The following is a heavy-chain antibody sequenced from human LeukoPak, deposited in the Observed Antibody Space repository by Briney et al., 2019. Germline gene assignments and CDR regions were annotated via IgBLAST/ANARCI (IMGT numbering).Heavy chain of an antibody. Sequence: SETLSLTCTVSGYSISSGYYWGWIRQPPGKGLGWIGSIYHSGSTYYNPSLKSRVTISVDTSKNQSSLKLSSVTAADTAVYYCARDLKHIVVVTAQDAFDIWGQGTMVTVSS. CDR2: IYHSGST. D-gene: IGHD2-21*02. V-gene: IGHV4-38-2*02. CDR1: GYSISSGYY. J-gene: IGHJ3*02. CDR3: ARDLKHIVVVTAQDAFDI.